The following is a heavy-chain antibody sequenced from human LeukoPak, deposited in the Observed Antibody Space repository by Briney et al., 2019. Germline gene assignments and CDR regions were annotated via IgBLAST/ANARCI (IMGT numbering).Heavy chain of an antibody. CDR1: GFALSDYA. Sequence: PGGSLRLSCAASGFALSDYAINWVRQAPGKGLEWVSGINWNGGSTGYADSVKGRFTISRDNAKNSLYLQMNSLRAEDTALYYCARGYRGFDWLVPFDYWGQGTLVTVSS. D-gene: IGHD3-9*01. CDR3: ARGYRGFDWLVPFDY. CDR2: INWNGGST. J-gene: IGHJ4*02. V-gene: IGHV3-20*04.